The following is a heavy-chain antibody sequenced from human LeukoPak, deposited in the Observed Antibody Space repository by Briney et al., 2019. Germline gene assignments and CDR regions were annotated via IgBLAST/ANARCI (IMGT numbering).Heavy chain of an antibody. Sequence: PSETLSLTCTVSGDSISRSGFYWGWIRQPPGKGLEWIGSIYYSGSTYYNPSLKSRVTISVDTSKNQFSLKLSSVTAADTAVYYCARTRPSTWFGELLYSDYWGQGILVTVSS. D-gene: IGHD3-10*01. CDR3: ARTRPSTWFGELLYSDY. V-gene: IGHV4-39*07. CDR2: IYYSGST. CDR1: GDSISRSGFY. J-gene: IGHJ4*02.